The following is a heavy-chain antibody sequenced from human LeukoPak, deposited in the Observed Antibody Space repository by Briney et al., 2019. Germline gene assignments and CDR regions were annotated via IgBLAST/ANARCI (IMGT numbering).Heavy chain of an antibody. D-gene: IGHD3-3*01. V-gene: IGHV3-30-3*01. Sequence: PGGSLRLSCAASGFTFSSYAMHWVRQAPGKGLEWVAVISYDGSNKYYADSVKGRFTISRDNSKNTLYLQMNSLRAEDTAVYYCARMYYDFWSGRHYYYGMDVWGQGTTVTVSS. CDR3: ARMYYDFWSGRHYYYGMDV. CDR1: GFTFSSYA. J-gene: IGHJ6*02. CDR2: ISYDGSNK.